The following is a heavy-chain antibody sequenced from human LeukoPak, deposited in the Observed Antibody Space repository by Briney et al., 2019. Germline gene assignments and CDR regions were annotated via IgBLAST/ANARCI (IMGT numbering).Heavy chain of an antibody. D-gene: IGHD2-2*01. CDR2: IYYSGST. Sequence: PSQTLSLTCTVSGGSISSGDYYWSWIRQHPGKGLEWIGYIYYSGSTYYNPSLKSRVTISVDTSKNQFSLKLSSVTAADTAVYYCARASSIVVVPAAFDYWGQGTLVTVSS. CDR3: ARASSIVVVPAAFDY. V-gene: IGHV4-31*03. CDR1: GGSISSGDYY. J-gene: IGHJ4*02.